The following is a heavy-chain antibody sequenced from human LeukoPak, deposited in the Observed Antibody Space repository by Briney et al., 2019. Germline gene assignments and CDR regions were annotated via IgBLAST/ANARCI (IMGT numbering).Heavy chain of an antibody. D-gene: IGHD1-14*01. CDR2: ITAGGDTT. CDR3: AKDDPEKNNPFDY. Sequence: GGSLRLSCAASGFTFSSYAMSWVRQAPGKGLEWISGITAGGDTTHHTDSVQGRFSISRDNSKNTLFLQMNSLRVEDTALYYCAKDDPEKNNPFDYWGQGTLVTVSS. V-gene: IGHV3-23*01. J-gene: IGHJ4*02. CDR1: GFTFSSYA.